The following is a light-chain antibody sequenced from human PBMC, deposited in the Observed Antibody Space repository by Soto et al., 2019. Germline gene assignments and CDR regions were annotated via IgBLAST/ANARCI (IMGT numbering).Light chain of an antibody. J-gene: IGLJ3*02. CDR1: SSDVGSHNF. Sequence: QSVLTQPASVSGSPGQSITISCTGTSSDVGSHNFVSWYQQRPGKAPKLMIFEVTKRPSGVSSRFSASKSGTSASLAITGLRPDDEGDYFCQSYDITLSSWVFGGGTKLTVL. V-gene: IGLV2-14*02. CDR3: QSYDITLSSWV. CDR2: EVT.